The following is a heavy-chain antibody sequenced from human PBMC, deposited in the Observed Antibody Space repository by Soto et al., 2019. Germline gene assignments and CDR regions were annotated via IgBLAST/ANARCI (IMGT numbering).Heavy chain of an antibody. CDR2: IYHSGST. V-gene: IGHV4-38-2*02. J-gene: IGHJ3*02. CDR3: ARDGYYYDSSGYYPNDAFDI. Sequence: SETLDLTCAVSGYSISSGYYWGCIRQPPGKGLEWIGSIYHSGSTYYNPSLKSRVTISVDTSKNQFSLKLSSVTAADTAVYYCARDGYYYDSSGYYPNDAFDIWGQGTMVTV. D-gene: IGHD3-22*01. CDR1: GYSISSGYY.